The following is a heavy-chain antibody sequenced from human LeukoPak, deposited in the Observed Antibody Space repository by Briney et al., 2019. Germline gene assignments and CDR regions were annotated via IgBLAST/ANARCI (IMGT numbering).Heavy chain of an antibody. CDR1: GFTFSIYG. V-gene: IGHV3-33*01. CDR3: ARRIAAAARIYYYGMDV. Sequence: GGPLRLSCAPSGFTFSIYGMHWVRQAPGKGLEWVAVIWYDGSNKYYADSVKGRFRISRDNSKNTLYLKMNSLRAEDTAVYYCARRIAAAARIYYYGMDVWGQGTTVSVSS. CDR2: IWYDGSNK. J-gene: IGHJ6*02. D-gene: IGHD6-13*01.